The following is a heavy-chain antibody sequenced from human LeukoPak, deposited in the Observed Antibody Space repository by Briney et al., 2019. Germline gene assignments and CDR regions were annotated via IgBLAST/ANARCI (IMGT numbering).Heavy chain of an antibody. V-gene: IGHV1-69*13. CDR1: GCTFSSYA. CDR2: IIPIFGTA. D-gene: IGHD5-24*01. Sequence: ASVKVSCKASGCTFSSYAISWVRQAPGQGLEWMGGIIPIFGTANYAQKFQGRVTITADESTSTAYMELSSLRSEDTAVYYCARDRSRDGYNFPFDYWGQGTLVTVSS. CDR3: ARDRSRDGYNFPFDY. J-gene: IGHJ4*02.